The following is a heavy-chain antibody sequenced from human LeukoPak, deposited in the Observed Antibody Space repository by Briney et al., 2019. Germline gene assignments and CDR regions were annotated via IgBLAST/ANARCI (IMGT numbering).Heavy chain of an antibody. D-gene: IGHD3-22*01. CDR1: GGSVSSGSYY. V-gene: IGHV4-39*07. J-gene: IGHJ4*02. CDR2: IYYSGST. Sequence: PSETLSLTCTVSGGSVSSGSYYWGWIRQPPGKGLEWIGNIYYSGSTYYNPSLKSRVTMSVDTSKNQFSLKLSSVTAADTAVYYCARDRYYYDSSGSRIFDYWGQGTLVTVSS. CDR3: ARDRYYYDSSGSRIFDY.